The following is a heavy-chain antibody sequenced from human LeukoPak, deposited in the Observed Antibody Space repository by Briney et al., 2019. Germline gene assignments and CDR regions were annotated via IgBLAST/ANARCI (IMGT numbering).Heavy chain of an antibody. J-gene: IGHJ4*02. D-gene: IGHD6-6*01. Sequence: ASVKVSCKASGYAFTSYYMHWVRQAPGQGLEWMGIINPSGGSTSYAQKFQGRVTMTRDKSTSTAYMELSSLRSEDTAVYYCAAEVSEGQLVPRVGYWGQGTLVTVSS. CDR3: AAEVSEGQLVPRVGY. CDR2: INPSGGST. V-gene: IGHV1-46*01. CDR1: GYAFTSYY.